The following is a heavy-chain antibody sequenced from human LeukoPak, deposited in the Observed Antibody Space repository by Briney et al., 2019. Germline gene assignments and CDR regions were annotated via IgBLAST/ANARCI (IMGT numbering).Heavy chain of an antibody. CDR1: GGSFSSYY. CDR3: ARLGYCSGGSCYSLAWFDP. J-gene: IGHJ5*02. Sequence: SETLSLTCAVYGGSFSSYYWSWIRQPPGKGLEWIGYIYYSGSTNYNPSLKSRVTISVDTSKNQFSLKLSSVTAADTAVYYCARLGYCSGGSCYSLAWFDPWGQGTLVTVSS. D-gene: IGHD2-15*01. V-gene: IGHV4-59*08. CDR2: IYYSGST.